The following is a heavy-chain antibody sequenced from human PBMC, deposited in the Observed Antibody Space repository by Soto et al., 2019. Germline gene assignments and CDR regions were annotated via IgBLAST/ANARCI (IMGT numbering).Heavy chain of an antibody. CDR3: ARGEGAYYYYMGV. V-gene: IGHV3-33*01. CDR1: GFTFSSYG. CDR2: IWYDGKDK. Sequence: QVQLVESGGGVVQPGRSLRLSCAASGFTFSSYGMHWVRQAPGKGLEWVAVIWYDGKDKYFTDSVKGRFTISRDNSKNTLYLQINSLRAEDTAVYYCARGEGAYYYYMGVWGKGTTVTVSS. J-gene: IGHJ6*03.